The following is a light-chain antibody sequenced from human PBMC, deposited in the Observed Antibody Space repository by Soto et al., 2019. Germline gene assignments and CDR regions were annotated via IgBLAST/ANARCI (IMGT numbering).Light chain of an antibody. J-gene: IGKJ1*01. CDR1: QSINAH. Sequence: EVVMTQSPATLSVSPGERVTLSCRASQSINAHLAWYQQKPGQAPRLLIHGASTRATGIPARFSGSGVGTEFNLITSSLQSEDFAVYYCQQYNTRLWTFAQGTNVDIQ. V-gene: IGKV3-15*01. CDR3: QQYNTRLWT. CDR2: GAS.